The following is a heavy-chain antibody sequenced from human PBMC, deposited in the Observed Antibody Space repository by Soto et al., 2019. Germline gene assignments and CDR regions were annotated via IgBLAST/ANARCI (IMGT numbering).Heavy chain of an antibody. V-gene: IGHV3-53*01. CDR3: AREYYYETSGYPPTNYYYGMDV. J-gene: IGHJ6*02. Sequence: WGSLRLSCAASGFTVISNYIIFFRHSPLKGLEWVSIIYSGGSTYYADSVKGRFIISRDNSKNTLYLQMNSLRAEDTVVYYCAREYYYETSGYPPTNYYYGMDVWGQGTTVTVSS. CDR1: GFTVISNY. CDR2: IYSGGST. D-gene: IGHD3-22*01.